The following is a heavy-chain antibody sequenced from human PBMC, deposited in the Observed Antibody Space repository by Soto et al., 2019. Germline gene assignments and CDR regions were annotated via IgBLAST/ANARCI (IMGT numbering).Heavy chain of an antibody. D-gene: IGHD3-16*01. Sequence: PLEALSLTCLLSGGSICRTDYYWGWFRQPPGKGLEWIGAVYYSGSTYYNPSLTGRVTISVDTSKNQFSLNLRSVTAADTAVYYCARQTGGFGYYFDYWGQGALVTVSS. V-gene: IGHV4-39*01. CDR3: ARQTGGFGYYFDY. CDR1: GGSICRTDYY. J-gene: IGHJ4*02. CDR2: VYYSGST.